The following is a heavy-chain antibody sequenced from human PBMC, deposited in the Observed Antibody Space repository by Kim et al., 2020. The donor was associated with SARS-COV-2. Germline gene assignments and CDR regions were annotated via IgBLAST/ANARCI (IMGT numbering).Heavy chain of an antibody. CDR2: INHSGST. V-gene: IGHV4-34*01. D-gene: IGHD6-13*01. J-gene: IGHJ6*02. CDR3: ARDRAAVVDYYYYYGMDV. CDR1: GGSFSGYY. Sequence: SETLSLTCAVYGGSFSGYYWSWIRQPPGKGLEWIGEINHSGSTNYNPSLKSRVTISVDTSKNQFSLKLSSVTAADTAVYYCARDRAAVVDYYYYYGMDVWGQGTTVTVSS.